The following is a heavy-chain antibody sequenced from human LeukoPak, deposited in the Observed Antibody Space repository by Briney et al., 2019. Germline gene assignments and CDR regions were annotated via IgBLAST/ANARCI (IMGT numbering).Heavy chain of an antibody. CDR2: INHSGST. J-gene: IGHJ4*02. CDR1: GGSFSGYY. CDR3: ARDKPYYDFWSGYYRSYYFDY. D-gene: IGHD3-3*01. Sequence: SGTLSLTCAVYGGSFSGYYWSWIRQPPGKGLEWIGEINHSGSTNYNPSLKSRVTISVDTSKNQFSLKLSSVTAADTAVYYCARDKPYYDFWSGYYRSYYFDYWGQGTLVTVSS. V-gene: IGHV4-34*01.